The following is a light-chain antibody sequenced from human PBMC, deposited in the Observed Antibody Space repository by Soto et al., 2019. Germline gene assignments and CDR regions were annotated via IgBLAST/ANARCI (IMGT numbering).Light chain of an antibody. CDR3: QQYNNWPPWT. J-gene: IGKJ1*01. CDR2: GAS. V-gene: IGKV3-15*01. CDR1: ERLSSVY. Sequence: EIVMTQSPATLSVSPGERATLSCRASERLSSVYLAWYQQRPGQPPRLLIYGASTRATGIPARFSGSGSGTEFTLTISSLQSEDFAVYYCQQYNNWPPWTFGQGTKVDI.